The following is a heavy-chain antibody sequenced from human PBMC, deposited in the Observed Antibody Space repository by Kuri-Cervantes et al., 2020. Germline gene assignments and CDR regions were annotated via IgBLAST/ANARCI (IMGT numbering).Heavy chain of an antibody. J-gene: IGHJ6*02. D-gene: IGHD6-19*01. Sequence: ASVKVSCKASGYTFTSYYMHWVRQAPGQGLEWMGIINPSGGSTSYAQKFQGRVTMTRDTSTSTVYMELSSLRSEDTAVYYCARGLGWVDWWLGPFPYYYYGMDVWGQGTTVTVSS. CDR1: GYTFTSYY. CDR3: ARGLGWVDWWLGPFPYYYYGMDV. CDR2: INPSGGST. V-gene: IGHV1-46*01.